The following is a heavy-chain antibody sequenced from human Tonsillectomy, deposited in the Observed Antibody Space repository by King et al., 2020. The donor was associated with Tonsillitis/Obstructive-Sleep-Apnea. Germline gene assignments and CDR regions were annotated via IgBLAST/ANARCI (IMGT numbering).Heavy chain of an antibody. CDR1: GGSISSSSYY. Sequence: PLQESGPGLVKPSETLSLTYTVSGGSISSSSYYWGWIRQPPGKGLEWIGSIYYSGSTYYNPSLKSRVTISVDTSKNQFSLKLSSVTAADTAVYYCARHILAVAGIVSDWFDPWGQGTLVTVSS. V-gene: IGHV4-39*01. J-gene: IGHJ5*02. CDR3: ARHILAVAGIVSDWFDP. CDR2: IYYSGST. D-gene: IGHD6-19*01.